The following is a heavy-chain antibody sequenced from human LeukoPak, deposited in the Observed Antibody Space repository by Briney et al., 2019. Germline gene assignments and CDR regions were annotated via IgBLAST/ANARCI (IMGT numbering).Heavy chain of an antibody. J-gene: IGHJ6*03. CDR2: ISSSGSTI. Sequence: GGSLRLSCAASGFTFSDYYMSWIRQAPGKGLEWVSYISSSGSTIYYADSVKGRSTISRDNAKNSLYLQMNSLRAEDMAVYYCARDKVTSPYTTNYMDVWGKGTTVTISS. D-gene: IGHD3-3*01. CDR1: GFTFSDYY. V-gene: IGHV3-11*01. CDR3: ARDKVTSPYTTNYMDV.